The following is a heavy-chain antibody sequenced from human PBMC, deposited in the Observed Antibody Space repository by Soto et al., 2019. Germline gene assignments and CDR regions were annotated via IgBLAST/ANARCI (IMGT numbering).Heavy chain of an antibody. V-gene: IGHV4-59*01. J-gene: IGHJ5*02. CDR2: IYYSGST. CDR3: ARGVATIGP. Sequence: SATLSLTCSVSGDSISSYYWSWIRQPPGKGLEWIGYIYYSGSTNYNPSFKSRVIISVDTPKNQFSLKLSSVTAADTAVYYCARGVATIGPWGQGTLVTVSS. D-gene: IGHD5-12*01. CDR1: GDSISSYY.